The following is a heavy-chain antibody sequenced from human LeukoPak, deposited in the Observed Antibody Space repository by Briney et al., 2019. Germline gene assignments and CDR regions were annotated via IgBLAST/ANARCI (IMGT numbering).Heavy chain of an antibody. CDR3: ARGPGSSFYYTLGD. V-gene: IGHV3-74*01. D-gene: IGHD3-3*01. CDR2: VNSDGRST. J-gene: IGHJ4*02. CDR1: GFSFSSLS. Sequence: GGSLRLSCAASGFSFSSLSMHWVRQAPGEGLVWVSRVNSDGRSTIYADSVKGRFTISRDNAKNTLYLQMDSLRDDDTAVYYCARGPGSSFYYTLGDWGQGTLVTVSS.